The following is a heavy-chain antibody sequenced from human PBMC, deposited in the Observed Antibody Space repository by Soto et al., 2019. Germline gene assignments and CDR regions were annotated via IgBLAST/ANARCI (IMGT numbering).Heavy chain of an antibody. CDR3: ASLNRRLAYFDY. Sequence: SETLSLTCAVSGGSISSGGYSWSWIRQPPGKGLEWIGYIYHSGSTYYNPSLKSRVTISVDRSKNQFSLKLSSATAADTAVYYCASLNRRLAYFDYWGQGTLVTVSS. J-gene: IGHJ4*02. CDR2: IYHSGST. V-gene: IGHV4-30-2*01. CDR1: GGSISSGGYS.